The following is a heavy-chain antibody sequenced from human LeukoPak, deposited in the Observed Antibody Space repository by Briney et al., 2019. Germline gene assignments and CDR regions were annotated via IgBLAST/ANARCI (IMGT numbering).Heavy chain of an antibody. CDR2: IHYSGST. CDR3: ARLQFRVVGAPHYMDV. Sequence: SETLSLTCTVSGGSISSSSYYWGWIRQPPGKGLEWIGSIHYSGSTYYNPSLKSRVTISVDTSKNQFSLKLSSVTAADTAVYYCARLQFRVVGAPHYMDVWGKGTTVTVSS. D-gene: IGHD2-15*01. V-gene: IGHV4-39*01. J-gene: IGHJ6*03. CDR1: GGSISSSSYY.